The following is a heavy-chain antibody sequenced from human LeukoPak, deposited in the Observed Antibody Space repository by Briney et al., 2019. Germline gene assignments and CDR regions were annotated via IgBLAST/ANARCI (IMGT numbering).Heavy chain of an antibody. J-gene: IGHJ4*02. Sequence: SETLSLTCTVSGGSISSGGYYWSWIRQHPGKGLEWIGYIYYNGRTYYNPSLKSRVTISVDTSKNQFSLKLSFITAADTAVYYCASSRWYVGRIDYWGQGTLVTVSS. V-gene: IGHV4-31*03. CDR1: GGSISSGGYY. CDR2: IYYNGRT. CDR3: ASSRWYVGRIDY. D-gene: IGHD6-13*01.